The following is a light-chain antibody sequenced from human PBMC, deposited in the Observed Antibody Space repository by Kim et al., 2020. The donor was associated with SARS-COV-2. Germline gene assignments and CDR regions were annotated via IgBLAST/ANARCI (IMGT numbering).Light chain of an antibody. CDR1: QSVNVD. V-gene: IGKV3-15*01. CDR2: GAS. Sequence: EVVMTQSPATLSESPGKRVTLSCRASQSVNVDLAWYQQKPGQAPRLLIYGASTRATDIPARFTGSGSGTEFTLTISSLQSEDFGVYFCQQYKHWPLTFGRGTKVDIK. CDR3: QQYKHWPLT. J-gene: IGKJ4*01.